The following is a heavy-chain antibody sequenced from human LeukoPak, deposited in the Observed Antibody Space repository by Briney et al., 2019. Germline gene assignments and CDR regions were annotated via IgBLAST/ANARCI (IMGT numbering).Heavy chain of an antibody. Sequence: GRSLRLSCAASGFTFSTYAMHWVRQAPGKGLKWVPVISYDGSSKYYADSVKGRFTISRDNSKNTLYLQMNSLRAEDTAVYYCARARSSYGYGDAFDIWGQGTMVTVSS. CDR2: ISYDGSSK. CDR1: GFTFSTYA. V-gene: IGHV3-30*04. CDR3: ARARSSYGYGDAFDI. D-gene: IGHD5-18*01. J-gene: IGHJ3*02.